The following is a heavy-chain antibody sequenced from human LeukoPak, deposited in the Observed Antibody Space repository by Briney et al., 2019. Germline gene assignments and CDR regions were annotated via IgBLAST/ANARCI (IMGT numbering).Heavy chain of an antibody. CDR1: GGSISSSSYY. D-gene: IGHD5-12*01. J-gene: IGHJ6*03. V-gene: IGHV4-39*02. CDR2: IYYSGST. CDR3: AREYSGYDFKVGYYYYMDV. Sequence: SGTLSLTCTVSGGSISSSSYYWGWIRQPPGKGLEWIGSIYYSGSTYYNPSLKSRVTISVDTSKNQFSLKLSSVTAADTAVYYCAREYSGYDFKVGYYYYMDVWGKGTTVTVSS.